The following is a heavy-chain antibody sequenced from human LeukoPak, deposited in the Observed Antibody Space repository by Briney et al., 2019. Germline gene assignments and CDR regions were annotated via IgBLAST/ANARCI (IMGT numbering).Heavy chain of an antibody. CDR2: ISAYNGNT. D-gene: IGHD4-11*01. J-gene: IGHJ5*02. CDR1: GYTFTSYG. CDR3: ARDKANDYSDPNPFDP. V-gene: IGHV1-18*01. Sequence: ASVKVSCKASGYTFTSYGISWVRQAPGQGLEWMGWISAYNGNTNYAQKLQGRVTMTTDTSTSTAYMELRSLRSDDTAVYYCARDKANDYSDPNPFDPWGQGTLVTVSS.